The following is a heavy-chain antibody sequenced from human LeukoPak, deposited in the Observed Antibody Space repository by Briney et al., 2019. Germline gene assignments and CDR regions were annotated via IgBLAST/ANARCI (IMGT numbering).Heavy chain of an antibody. CDR2: ISGSGGST. CDR3: AKPMYYYDSSGYEY. V-gene: IGHV3-23*01. D-gene: IGHD3-22*01. CDR1: GFTFSSYA. Sequence: GGSLRLSCAASGFTFSSYAMSWVRQAPGKGLEWVSAISGSGGSTYYADSVKGRFTISRDNSKNTLYLQMNSLRAEDTAVYYCAKPMYYYDSSGYEYWGQGTLVTVSS. J-gene: IGHJ4*02.